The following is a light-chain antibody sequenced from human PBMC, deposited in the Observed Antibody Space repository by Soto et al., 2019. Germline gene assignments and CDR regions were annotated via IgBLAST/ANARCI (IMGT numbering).Light chain of an antibody. CDR3: QQYNSYPWT. CDR2: KAS. V-gene: IGKV1-5*03. Sequence: DIQMTQSPSTLSASVGDRVTITCRASQSISNLLAWYQQKPGKAPKLLINKASSLESGVPSRFSGSGSGTEFTLTISSLQPDDFATYYCQQYNSYPWTFGQGTKVEIK. CDR1: QSISNL. J-gene: IGKJ1*01.